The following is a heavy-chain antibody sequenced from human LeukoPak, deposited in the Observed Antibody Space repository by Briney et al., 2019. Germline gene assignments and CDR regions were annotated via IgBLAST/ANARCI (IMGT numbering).Heavy chain of an antibody. CDR1: GFTFSSHS. CDR3: ARMSGSRLPGY. J-gene: IGHJ4*02. CDR2: ISSSSSSR. D-gene: IGHD3-3*01. V-gene: IGHV3-48*01. Sequence: GGPLRLSCAASGFTFSSHSMNWVRQAPGKGLEWVSYISSSSSSRYYADSVKGQFTISRDDARNSLYLQMNSLRAEDTAVCYCARMSGSRLPGYWGQGALVTVSS.